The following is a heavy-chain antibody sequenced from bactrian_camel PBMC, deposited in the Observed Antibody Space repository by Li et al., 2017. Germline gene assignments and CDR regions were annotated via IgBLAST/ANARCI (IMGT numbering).Heavy chain of an antibody. CDR2: IYTGGTT. D-gene: IGHD1*01. Sequence: HVQLVESGGGSVQAGGSLRLSCAASGYTYTKGWFRQAPGKEREGVAAIYTGGTTYYADSVKGRFTISQDNAKNTLFLQMNSLKPEASAMYFCAADWDCRKVTVAHTNFGYWGQGTQVTVS. CDR3: AADWDCRKVTVAHTNFGY. CDR1: GYTYT. J-gene: IGHJ6*01. V-gene: IGHV3S55*01.